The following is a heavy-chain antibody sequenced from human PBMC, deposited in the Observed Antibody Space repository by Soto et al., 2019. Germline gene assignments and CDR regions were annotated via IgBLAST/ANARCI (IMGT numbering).Heavy chain of an antibody. CDR3: ARAVVTPQYYYYGMDV. CDR1: GYTFTSYG. Sequence: GASVKVSCKASGYTFTSYGISWVRQAPGQRLEWMGWISAYNGNTNYAQKLQGRVTMTTDTSTSTAYMELRSLRSDDTAVYYCARAVVTPQYYYYGMDVWGQGTTVTVSS. V-gene: IGHV1-18*04. J-gene: IGHJ6*02. CDR2: ISAYNGNT. D-gene: IGHD2-21*02.